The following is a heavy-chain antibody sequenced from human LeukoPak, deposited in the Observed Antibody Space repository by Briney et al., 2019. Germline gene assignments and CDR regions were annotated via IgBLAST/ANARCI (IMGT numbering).Heavy chain of an antibody. CDR2: ISSGGDST. CDR3: AKSHSVQYRGYFDS. Sequence: HPGGSLRLSCAASRFSFSTYAMSWVRQAPGKGLEWVSTISSGGDSTYYADSVKGRFTISRDNSKITLSLQMNGLRADDTAVYYCAKSHSVQYRGYFDSWGQGILVTVSS. D-gene: IGHD1-1*01. J-gene: IGHJ4*02. V-gene: IGHV3-23*01. CDR1: RFSFSTYA.